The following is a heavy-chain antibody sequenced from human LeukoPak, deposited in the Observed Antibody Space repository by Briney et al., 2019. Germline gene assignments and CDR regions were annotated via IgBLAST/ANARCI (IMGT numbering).Heavy chain of an antibody. J-gene: IGHJ6*02. D-gene: IGHD2-2*02. CDR1: GGSISSYY. Sequence: PSETLSLTCTVSGGSISSYYWSWIRQPPGKGLEWIGYIYYSGSTNDNPSLKSRVTISVDRSKNQFSLKLSSVTAADTAVYYCASTILGYCSSTSCYNYYYYGMDVWGQGTTVTVSS. V-gene: IGHV4-59*12. CDR2: IYYSGST. CDR3: ASTILGYCSSTSCYNYYYYGMDV.